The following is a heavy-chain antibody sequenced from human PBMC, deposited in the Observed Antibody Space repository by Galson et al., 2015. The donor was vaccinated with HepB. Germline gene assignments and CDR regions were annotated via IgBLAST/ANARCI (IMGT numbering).Heavy chain of an antibody. CDR2: IYYSGST. J-gene: IGHJ4*02. V-gene: IGHV4-59*08. Sequence: ETLSLPCPVSGGSMNTYFWRWIRKPPGKGLEWIGSIYYSGSTNCNPSLQSRVTISVDTSKNLFSMKLSSVTAADTAVYYCARQELAGKWVTPALVYWGQGTLVTAAS. CDR3: ARQELAGKWVTPALVY. D-gene: IGHD1-7*01. CDR1: GGSMNTYF.